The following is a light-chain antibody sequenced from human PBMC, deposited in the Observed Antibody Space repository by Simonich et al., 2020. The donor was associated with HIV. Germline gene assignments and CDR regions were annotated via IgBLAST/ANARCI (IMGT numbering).Light chain of an antibody. Sequence: EIVMKQSPATLSVSPGERATLSCRASQSVNSNLAWYQQKPGLPPRLLIYGASTRATGIPARFSGSGSGTEFTLTISSLQSEDFAVYYCQQYNNWPYTFGQGTKLEI. CDR2: GAS. CDR1: QSVNSN. CDR3: QQYNNWPYT. V-gene: IGKV3-15*01. J-gene: IGKJ2*01.